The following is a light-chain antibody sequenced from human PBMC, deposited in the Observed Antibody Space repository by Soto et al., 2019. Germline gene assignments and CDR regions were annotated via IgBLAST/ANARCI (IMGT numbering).Light chain of an antibody. J-gene: IGKJ5*01. CDR2: AAS. CDR1: HSVSSSY. CDR3: QQYRSSRFT. Sequence: EVVLTQSPGTLSLSPGERATLSCRASHSVSSSYLAWYQQKPGQAPRLLIYAASTRAAAIPDRFSGSGYGKDFNITISRLETEDFAVYYCQQYRSSRFTVGKGTPLEIK. V-gene: IGKV3-20*01.